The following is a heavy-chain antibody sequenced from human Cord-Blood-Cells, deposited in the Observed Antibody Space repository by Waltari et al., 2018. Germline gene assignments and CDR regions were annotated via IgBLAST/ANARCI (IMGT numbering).Heavy chain of an antibody. Sequence: QVQLVQSGAEVKKPGASVKVSCKASGYTFTSYYMHWVRQAPGQGLEWMGIINPSGGSTSYAQKFQGRVTMTRDTSTSTVYMELSSLRSEDTAVYYCARADLVYSGYDWDYNWFDPWGQGTLVTVSS. D-gene: IGHD5-12*01. CDR1: GYTFTSYY. V-gene: IGHV1-46*01. J-gene: IGHJ5*02. CDR2: INPSGGST. CDR3: ARADLVYSGYDWDYNWFDP.